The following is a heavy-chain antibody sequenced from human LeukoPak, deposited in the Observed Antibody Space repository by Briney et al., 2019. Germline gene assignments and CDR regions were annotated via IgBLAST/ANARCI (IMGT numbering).Heavy chain of an antibody. CDR1: GYTFASYG. V-gene: IGHV1-18*01. Sequence: ASVKVSCKASGYTFASYGISWVRQAPGQGLEWMGWISIYSGNTDYAQNLQGRITVTADTSANTAYMELRSLTSDDTAVYCCARDRDATPDYWGQGTLVTVSS. J-gene: IGHJ4*02. CDR2: ISIYSGNT. CDR3: ARDRDATPDY.